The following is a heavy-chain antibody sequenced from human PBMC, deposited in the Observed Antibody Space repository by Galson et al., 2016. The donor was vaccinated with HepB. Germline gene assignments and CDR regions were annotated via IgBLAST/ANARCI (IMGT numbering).Heavy chain of an antibody. Sequence: SLRLSCAASGLSFSDYYMSWIRQAPGKGLEWVAYISRSGDMMYYADSVKGRFTISRDNAKNSLYLQMNSLRAEDTAVYYCAKPYYYDSNGYYGGAFDLWGRGTLVTVSS. CDR1: GLSFSDYY. V-gene: IGHV3-11*01. CDR2: ISRSGDMM. CDR3: AKPYYYDSNGYYGGAFDL. D-gene: IGHD3-22*01. J-gene: IGHJ2*01.